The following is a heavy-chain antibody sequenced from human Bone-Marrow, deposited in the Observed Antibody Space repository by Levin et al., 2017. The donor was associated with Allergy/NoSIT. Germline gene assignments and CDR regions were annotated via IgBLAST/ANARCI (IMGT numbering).Heavy chain of an antibody. CDR2: IYYSGST. D-gene: IGHD1-26*01. CDR3: ARQSQLADGRYPPYFDY. Sequence: SETLSLTCTVSGGSISSSYYYWGWIRQPPGKGLEWIGSIYYSGSTYYNPSLKSRVTMSVDASKNQFSLKRSSVTAADTAVYYCARQSQLADGRYPPYFDYWGQGTLVTVSS. CDR1: GGSISSSYYY. J-gene: IGHJ4*02. V-gene: IGHV4-39*01.